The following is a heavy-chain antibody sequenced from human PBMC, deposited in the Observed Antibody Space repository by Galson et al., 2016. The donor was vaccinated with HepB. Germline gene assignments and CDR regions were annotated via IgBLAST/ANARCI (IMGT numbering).Heavy chain of an antibody. CDR1: GFTFNNYW. Sequence: SLRLSCATSGFTFNNYWMNWVRQAPGKGLEWVAVISYDGSKKYYADSVKGRFTISRDNSKNTLYLQMNSLRAEDTAVYYCARSSDSYSSNRRWFDPWGQGTLVTVSS. V-gene: IGHV3-30*19. D-gene: IGHD6-13*01. CDR3: ARSSDSYSSNRRWFDP. J-gene: IGHJ5*02. CDR2: ISYDGSKK.